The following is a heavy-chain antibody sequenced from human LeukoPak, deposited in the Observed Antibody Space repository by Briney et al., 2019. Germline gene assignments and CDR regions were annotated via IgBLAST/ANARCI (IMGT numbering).Heavy chain of an antibody. CDR1: GASISNHY. V-gene: IGHV4-59*11. J-gene: IGHJ4*02. CDR2: SRYSEST. Sequence: PSETLSLTCTVSGASISNHYWNWIRQPPGKGLEWIGYSRYSESTNYNPSLKGRVTISVDTSKNQLSLTVNSVTAADTAVYYCARGSTMADDYWGQGILVTVS. CDR3: ARGSTMADDY. D-gene: IGHD5-24*01.